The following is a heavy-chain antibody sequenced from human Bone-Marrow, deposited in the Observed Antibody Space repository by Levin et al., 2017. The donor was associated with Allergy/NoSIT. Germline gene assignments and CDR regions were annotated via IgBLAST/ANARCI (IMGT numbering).Heavy chain of an antibody. Sequence: PGESLKISCSASGFVFSDHSINWVRQPPGKGLEWISSISSTSTYIHYADSVKGRVTISRDNAKNTLYLQLDRLRVEDTAMYYCARMGAGRSTSGYYFDYWGQGTLVTVSS. V-gene: IGHV3-21*06. CDR1: GFVFSDHS. J-gene: IGHJ4*02. CDR3: ARMGAGRSTSGYYFDY. CDR2: ISSTSTYI. D-gene: IGHD3-16*02.